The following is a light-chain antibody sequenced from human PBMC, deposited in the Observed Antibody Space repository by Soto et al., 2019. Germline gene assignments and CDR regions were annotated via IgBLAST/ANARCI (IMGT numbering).Light chain of an antibody. CDR3: LLFNTYPQA. J-gene: IGKJ4*01. Sequence: AIQLTQSPSSLSASIGDRVTITCRARQGIGSALAWYQQAPGKPPKLLIFDASTLENGVPSRFSGGGSGTAFTLTISSLQPEDFATYYCLLFNTYPQAFGGGTKVEIK. CDR2: DAS. CDR1: QGIGSA. V-gene: IGKV1-13*02.